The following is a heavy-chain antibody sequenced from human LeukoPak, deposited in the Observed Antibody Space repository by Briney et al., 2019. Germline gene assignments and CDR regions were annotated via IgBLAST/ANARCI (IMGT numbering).Heavy chain of an antibody. D-gene: IGHD1-26*01. CDR1: GFTFSGYS. V-gene: IGHV3-23*05. Sequence: GGSLRLSCAASGFTFSGYSMNWARQAPGQGLEWISTIYRKGGDTRYIDSVKGRVTISRDNSKNTLYLQMNSLRVEDPAVYYCAKYRAAVGGHDFDYWGQGALVTVSS. CDR2: IYRKGGDT. J-gene: IGHJ4*02. CDR3: AKYRAAVGGHDFDY.